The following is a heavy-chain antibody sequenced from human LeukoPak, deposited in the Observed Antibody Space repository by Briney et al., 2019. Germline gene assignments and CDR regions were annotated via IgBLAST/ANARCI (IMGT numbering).Heavy chain of an antibody. J-gene: IGHJ4*02. CDR1: GYTFTSYG. CDR3: ARSHDSSGYYPYYFDY. Sequence: ASVKVSCKASGYTFTSYGISWVRQAPRQGLEWMGWISAYNGNTNYAQKLQGRVTMTTDTSTSTAYMELRSLRSDDTAVYYCARSHDSSGYYPYYFDYWGQGTLVTVSS. CDR2: ISAYNGNT. D-gene: IGHD3-22*01. V-gene: IGHV1-18*01.